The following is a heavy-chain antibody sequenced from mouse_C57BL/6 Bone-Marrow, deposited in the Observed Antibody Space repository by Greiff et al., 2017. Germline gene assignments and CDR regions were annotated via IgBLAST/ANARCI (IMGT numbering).Heavy chain of an antibody. CDR2: IYPANGNT. CDR1: GFNIKNTY. D-gene: IGHD1-1*01. J-gene: IGHJ4*01. V-gene: IGHV14-3*01. CDR3: ASPYGSSYGDYAMDY. Sequence: VQLQQSVAELVRPGASVKLSCTASGFNIKNTYMNWVKQRPEQGLEWIGRIYPANGNTTYAPKFQGKATITADTASTTAYLQLSSLTSADTAIYYCASPYGSSYGDYAMDYWGQGTSVTVSS.